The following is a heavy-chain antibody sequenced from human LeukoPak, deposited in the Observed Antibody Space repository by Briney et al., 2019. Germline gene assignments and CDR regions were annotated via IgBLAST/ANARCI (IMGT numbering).Heavy chain of an antibody. D-gene: IGHD6-13*01. CDR2: INDVGST. J-gene: IGHJ5*02. CDR3: ARSTISSSWSRFNWLDP. CDR1: GGSISGYF. Sequence: SETLSLTCTVYGGSISGYFWNWIRQPPGKGLEWIGEINDVGSTNYNPSLKSRVTISVDTSKNQFSLKLSSVTAADTAVYYCARSTISSSWSRFNWLDPWGQGTLVTVSS. V-gene: IGHV4-34*01.